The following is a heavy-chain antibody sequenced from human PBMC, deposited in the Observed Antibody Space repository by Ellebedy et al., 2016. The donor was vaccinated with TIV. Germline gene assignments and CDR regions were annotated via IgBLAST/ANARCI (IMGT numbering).Heavy chain of an antibody. V-gene: IGHV4-34*01. CDR3: VWGSYYDY. D-gene: IGHD3-16*01. CDR1: GGSFDPSY. J-gene: IGHJ4*02. Sequence: MPSETLSLTCAVYGGSFDPSYWSRIRQPPGKGLEWNGEINHSGTTTYSPSLRSRATISLDTSKTELSLEVTSVTAADTAMYYCVWGSYYDYWGQGTLVSVSS. CDR2: INHSGTT.